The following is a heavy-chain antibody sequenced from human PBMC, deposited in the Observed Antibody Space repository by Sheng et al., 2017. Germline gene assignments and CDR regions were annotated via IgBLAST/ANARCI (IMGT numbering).Heavy chain of an antibody. Sequence: QVQLQQWGAGLLKPSETLSLTCAVYGGSFSGYSWSWIRQPPGKGLEWIGEINHRRNTKYNPSLNSRVTISEDTSKNQFSLRLSFVTAADTAVYYCARHAYSAWYMDCWGQGTRGRRLL. CDR2: INHRRNT. CDR3: ARHAYSAWYMDC. D-gene: IGHD6-19*01. CDR1: GGSFSGYS. V-gene: IGHV4-34*01. J-gene: IGHJ4*02.